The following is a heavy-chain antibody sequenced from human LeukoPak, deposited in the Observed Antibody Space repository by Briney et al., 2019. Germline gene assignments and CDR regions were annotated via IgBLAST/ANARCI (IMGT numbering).Heavy chain of an antibody. V-gene: IGHV4-39*01. CDR2: IYYSGST. CDR3: ARVRVAATTLTFDY. CDR1: GDSIIGYY. D-gene: IGHD2-15*01. J-gene: IGHJ4*02. Sequence: PSETLSLTCSVSGDSIIGYYWGWIRQPPGKGLEWIGSIYYSGSTYYNPSLKSRVTISVDTSKNQFSLKLSSVTAADTAVYYCARVRVAATTLTFDYWGQGTLVTVSS.